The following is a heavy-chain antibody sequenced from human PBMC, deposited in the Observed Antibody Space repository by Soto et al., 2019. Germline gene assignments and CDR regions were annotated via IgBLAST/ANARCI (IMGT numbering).Heavy chain of an antibody. CDR1: GGSISSGDYY. V-gene: IGHV4-30-4*01. J-gene: IGHJ4*02. CDR3: ARSPQIINFDY. CDR2: IYYSGST. Sequence: SETLSLTCTVSGGSISSGDYYWSWIRQPPGKGLEWIGYIYYSGSTYYNPSLKSRVTISVDTSKNQFSLKLSSVTAADTAVYYCARSPQIINFDYWGQGTLVTVSS.